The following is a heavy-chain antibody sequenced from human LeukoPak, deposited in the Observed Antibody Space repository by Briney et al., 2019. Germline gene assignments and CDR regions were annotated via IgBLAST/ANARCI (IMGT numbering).Heavy chain of an antibody. Sequence: PGGSLRLSCAASGFTFDDYAMHWVRQAPGKGLEWVSGISWNSGSIGYADSVKGRFTISRDNAKNSLYLQMNSLRAEDTAVYYCAKDPIAAAGTGVFDYWGQGTLVTVSS. CDR1: GFTFDDYA. J-gene: IGHJ4*02. V-gene: IGHV3-9*01. CDR3: AKDPIAAAGTGVFDY. D-gene: IGHD6-13*01. CDR2: ISWNSGSI.